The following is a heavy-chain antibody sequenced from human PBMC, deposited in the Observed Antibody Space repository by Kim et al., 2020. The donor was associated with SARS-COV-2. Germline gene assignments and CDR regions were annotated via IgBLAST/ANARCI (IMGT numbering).Heavy chain of an antibody. J-gene: IGHJ4*02. CDR3: ARGGYSYGSPLYYFDY. D-gene: IGHD5-18*01. V-gene: IGHV4-39*07. Sequence: YYNPSLKSRVTISVDTSKNQFSLKLSSVTAADTAVYYCARGGYSYGSPLYYFDYWGQGTLVTVSS.